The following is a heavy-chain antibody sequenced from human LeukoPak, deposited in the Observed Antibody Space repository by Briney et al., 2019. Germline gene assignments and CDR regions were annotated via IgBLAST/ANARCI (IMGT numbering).Heavy chain of an antibody. CDR1: GFILSNYG. D-gene: IGHD3-16*01. V-gene: IGHV3-33*01. J-gene: IGHJ4*02. Sequence: GRSLRLSCAASGFILSNYGMHWARPAPGKGRGWVAVIWYDGSNKYYADSVKGRFNIHRNNSKNTLYVQMSSLRAEDTAVYYCARSNNGGWGYCDYWGQGSLVTVSS. CDR3: ARSNNGGWGYCDY. CDR2: IWYDGSNK.